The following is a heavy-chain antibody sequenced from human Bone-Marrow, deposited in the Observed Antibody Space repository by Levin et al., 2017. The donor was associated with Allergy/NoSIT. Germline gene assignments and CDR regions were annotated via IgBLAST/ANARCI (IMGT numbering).Heavy chain of an antibody. CDR1: GFSFSTYG. V-gene: IGHV3-33*01. Sequence: PGGSLRLSCAASGFSFSTYGMHWVRQAPGKGLEWVAIIWHDGSKRYYGDSVQGRFTISRDNSKNTLYLQMNRLRVDDTALYSCARDRGSYGALDYWGLGSLVTVSS. D-gene: IGHD3-10*01. CDR3: ARDRGSYGALDY. J-gene: IGHJ4*01. CDR2: IWHDGSKR.